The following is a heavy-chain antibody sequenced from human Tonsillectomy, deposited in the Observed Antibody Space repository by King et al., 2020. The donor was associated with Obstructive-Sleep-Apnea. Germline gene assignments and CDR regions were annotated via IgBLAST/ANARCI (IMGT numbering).Heavy chain of an antibody. Sequence: VQLVQSGGGQVKPGGSLRLSCAASGFTFSSYNMNWVRQAPGKGLEWVSSISSSSRYLYYSDTVKGRFTIPIDNAKNSLYLKMNSLRAEDTAVYYCARVDYTNYEESGYWGQGTLVTVSS. CDR3: ARVDYTNYEESGY. V-gene: IGHV3-21*01. CDR2: ISSSSRYL. J-gene: IGHJ4*02. CDR1: GFTFSSYN. D-gene: IGHD4-11*01.